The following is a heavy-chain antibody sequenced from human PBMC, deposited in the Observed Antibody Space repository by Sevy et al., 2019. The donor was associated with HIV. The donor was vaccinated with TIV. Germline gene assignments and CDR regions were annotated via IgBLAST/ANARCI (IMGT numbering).Heavy chain of an antibody. D-gene: IGHD1-7*01. CDR3: ARDGGGGTTNSGMDV. J-gene: IGHJ6*02. Sequence: ASVKVSCKASGYTFTGDYLHWVRQAPGQGLEWMGRVYPNSGGTNYAQKFQGRVTMTRATSIITAYMELNRLTSDDTAVYYCARDGGGGTTNSGMDVWGQGTTVTVSS. V-gene: IGHV1-2*06. CDR2: VYPNSGGT. CDR1: GYTFTGDY.